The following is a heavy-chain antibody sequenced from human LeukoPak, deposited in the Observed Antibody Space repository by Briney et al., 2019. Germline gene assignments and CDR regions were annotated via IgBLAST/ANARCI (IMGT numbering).Heavy chain of an antibody. CDR2: INPNSGGT. CDR1: GYTFTGYY. CDR3: ARDPGDTAMDPPFDY. D-gene: IGHD5-18*01. V-gene: IGHV1-2*02. Sequence: ASVKVSCKASGYTFTGYYMHWVRQAPGQGLEWMGWINPNSGGTNYAQKFQGRVTITADKSTSTAYMELSSLRSEDTAVYYCARDPGDTAMDPPFDYWGQGTLVTVSS. J-gene: IGHJ4*02.